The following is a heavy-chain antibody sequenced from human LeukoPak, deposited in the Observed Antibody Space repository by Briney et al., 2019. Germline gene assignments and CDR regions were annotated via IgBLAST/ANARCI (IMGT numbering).Heavy chain of an antibody. V-gene: IGHV3-30-3*01. J-gene: IGHJ3*02. CDR1: GFTFSSYA. Sequence: GGSLRLSCAASGFTFSSYAMHWVRQAPGKGLEWVAVISYDGSNKYYADSVKGRFTISRDNSKSTLYLQMNSLGAEDTAVYYCARWRYCSSTSCYPDAFDIWGQGTMVTVSS. CDR2: ISYDGSNK. D-gene: IGHD2-2*01. CDR3: ARWRYCSSTSCYPDAFDI.